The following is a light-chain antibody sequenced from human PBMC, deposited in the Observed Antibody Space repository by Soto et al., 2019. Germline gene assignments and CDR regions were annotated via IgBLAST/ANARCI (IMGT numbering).Light chain of an antibody. V-gene: IGKV1-27*01. J-gene: IGKJ5*01. CDR3: QKYSSVIT. Sequence: DIQMTQSPSSLSASVGDRVTISCRASQGISSFAAWYQQKPGKVPRLLISGASTLQSGVPSRFSGSGSGTDFTLTITSLQPEDVATYYCQKYSSVITFGQGTRLEIK. CDR1: QGISSF. CDR2: GAS.